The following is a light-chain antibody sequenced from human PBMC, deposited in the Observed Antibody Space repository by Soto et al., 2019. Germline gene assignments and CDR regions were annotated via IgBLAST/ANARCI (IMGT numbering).Light chain of an antibody. CDR3: QHLNDYRYT. CDR1: QAISSS. Sequence: DLQLTQSPSFLSASVGDRVTITCRASQAISSSLAWYQHNPGKAPKLLIYAASTLQNGVPSSFSGSGSGTEFTLTLSSLQPEDFATYYCQHLNDYRYTFGQGTKVEIK. V-gene: IGKV1-9*01. CDR2: AAS. J-gene: IGKJ2*01.